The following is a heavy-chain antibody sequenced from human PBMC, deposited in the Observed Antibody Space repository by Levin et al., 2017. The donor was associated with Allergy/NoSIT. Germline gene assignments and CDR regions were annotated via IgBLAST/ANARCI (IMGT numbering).Heavy chain of an antibody. CDR1: GASISSFY. CDR2: IYYSGNT. V-gene: IGHV4-59*01. Sequence: SETLSLTCTVSGASISSFYWSWIRQPPGKGLEWIGYIYYSGNTKYNPSLKSRVTISVDTSKNQFSLKLTSVTAADTAVYYCARNLPDGQPHTPFLDYWGQGTLVTVSS. D-gene: IGHD5-24*01. J-gene: IGHJ4*02. CDR3: ARNLPDGQPHTPFLDY.